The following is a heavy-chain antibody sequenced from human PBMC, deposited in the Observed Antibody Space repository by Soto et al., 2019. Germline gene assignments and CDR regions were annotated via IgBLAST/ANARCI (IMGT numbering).Heavy chain of an antibody. D-gene: IGHD1-26*01. J-gene: IGHJ6*02. CDR1: GYTFTSYD. Sequence: QVQLVQSGAEVKKPGASVKVSCKASGYTFTSYDINWVRQATGQGLEWMGWMNPNSGNTGYAQKFQGTVTMTTTTTIGTTYMERSSLRSADTDVYYCATTLWDTDYYYYGMDVWGQGTTVTVSS. CDR2: MNPNSGNT. CDR3: ATTLWDTDYYYYGMDV. V-gene: IGHV1-8*01.